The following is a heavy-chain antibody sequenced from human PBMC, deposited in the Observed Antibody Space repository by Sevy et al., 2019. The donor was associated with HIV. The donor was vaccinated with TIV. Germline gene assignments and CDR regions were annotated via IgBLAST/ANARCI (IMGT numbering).Heavy chain of an antibody. CDR1: DGSMASYY. CDR3: ARDSFCSGGICHMFFDH. Sequence: HSETLSLTCTVSDGSMASYYWSWIRHSPRKGLEWIGNIYYRERTNYNRCLKSRATISVDTSKDQFSLKLNSVTDADTAGYYCARDSFCSGGICHMFFDHWGQGILVTVSS. CDR2: IYYRERT. D-gene: IGHD2-15*01. V-gene: IGHV4-59*13. J-gene: IGHJ4*02.